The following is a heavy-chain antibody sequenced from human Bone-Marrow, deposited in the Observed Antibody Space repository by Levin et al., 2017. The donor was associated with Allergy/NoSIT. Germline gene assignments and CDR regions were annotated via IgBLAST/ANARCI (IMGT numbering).Heavy chain of an antibody. CDR3: ARATTWAPQIDD. V-gene: IGHV4-30-4*01. D-gene: IGHD1-14*01. Sequence: SETLSLTCTVSGGSIRSGDYYWTWIRQPPGKGLEWIGYIYNSGSAYYNASLKSRLTISLDTAKNQFSLNLTSVTGADTAVYYCARATTWAPQIDDWGRGTLVTVSS. CDR2: IYNSGSA. CDR1: GGSIRSGDYY. J-gene: IGHJ4*02.